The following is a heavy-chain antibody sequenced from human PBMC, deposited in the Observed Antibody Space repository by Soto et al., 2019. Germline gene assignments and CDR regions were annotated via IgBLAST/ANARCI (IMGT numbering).Heavy chain of an antibody. D-gene: IGHD4-17*01. CDR3: ASSEDYGDYFFAFDI. V-gene: IGHV4-34*01. J-gene: IGHJ3*02. CDR2: INHSGST. CDR1: GGSFSGYY. Sequence: SETLSLTCAVYGGSFSGYYWSWIRQPPGKGLEWIGEINHSGSTNYNPSLKSRVTISVDTSKNQFSLKLSSVTAADTAVYYCASSEDYGDYFFAFDIWGQGTMVTVSS.